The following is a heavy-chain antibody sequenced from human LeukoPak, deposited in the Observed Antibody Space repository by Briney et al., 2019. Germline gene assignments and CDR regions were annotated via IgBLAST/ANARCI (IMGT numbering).Heavy chain of an antibody. CDR3: AIYGSGSYFEY. V-gene: IGHV3-23*01. J-gene: IGHJ4*02. Sequence: PGGSLRLSCAASGFTSSSYAMTWVRQAPGKGLEWVSAISGSGGSTYYADSVKGRFTISRDNSKNTLYLQMNSLRAEDTGVYYCAIYGSGSYFEYWGQGTLVTVSS. CDR1: GFTSSSYA. D-gene: IGHD3-10*01. CDR2: ISGSGGST.